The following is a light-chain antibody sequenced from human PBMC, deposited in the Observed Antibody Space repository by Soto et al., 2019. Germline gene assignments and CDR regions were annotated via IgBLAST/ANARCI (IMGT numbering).Light chain of an antibody. Sequence: QSVVTQPPSVSEAPGQRVTISCTGSSSNIGAGYEAHWYQQVPGTAPKLLIYENNNRPSGVPDRFSGSKSGTSASLAITGLQAEDEAEYHCQSYDRSLSGYVFGTGTKVTVL. J-gene: IGLJ1*01. CDR3: QSYDRSLSGYV. V-gene: IGLV1-40*01. CDR2: ENN. CDR1: SSNIGAGYE.